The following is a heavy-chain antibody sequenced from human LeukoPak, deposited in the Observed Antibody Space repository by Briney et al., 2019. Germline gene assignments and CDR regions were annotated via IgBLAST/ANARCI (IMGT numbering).Heavy chain of an antibody. CDR3: ARANYYDISGYDY. J-gene: IGHJ4*02. D-gene: IGHD3-22*01. CDR1: GFTFRRYE. Sequence: GGSLRLSCAASGFTFRRYEMNWVRQAPGKGLEWVSYIASSGSTIYYADSVKGRFTISRDNAKNSLYLQMNRLRAEDTAVYYCARANYYDISGYDYWGQGTLVTVSS. CDR2: IASSGSTI. V-gene: IGHV3-48*03.